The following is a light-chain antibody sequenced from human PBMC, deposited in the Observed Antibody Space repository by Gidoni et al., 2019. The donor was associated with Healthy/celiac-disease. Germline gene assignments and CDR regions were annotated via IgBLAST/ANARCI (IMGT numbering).Light chain of an antibody. Sequence: DIQMTQSPSSLSASVGDRVTITFRASQSISSYLNWYQQKPGKAPKLLIYAASSLQSGVPSRFSGSGSGTDFTLTISSLQPEDFATYYCQQSYSTPQTFXXXTKVEIK. CDR2: AAS. CDR3: QQSYSTPQT. CDR1: QSISSY. J-gene: IGKJ1*01. V-gene: IGKV1-39*01.